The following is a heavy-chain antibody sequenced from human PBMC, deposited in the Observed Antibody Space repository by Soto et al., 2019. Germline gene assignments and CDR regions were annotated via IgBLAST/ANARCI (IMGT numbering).Heavy chain of an antibody. CDR2: IYYSGST. J-gene: IGHJ4*02. CDR3: ARDPQSGWLDY. V-gene: IGHV4-59*01. D-gene: IGHD6-19*01. Sequence: SETLSLTCTVSGVSISSYYWSWIRQPPGKGLEWIGYIYYSGSTNYNPSLKSRVTISVDTSKNQFSLKLSSVTAADTAVYYCARDPQSGWLDYWGQGTLVTVSS. CDR1: GVSISSYY.